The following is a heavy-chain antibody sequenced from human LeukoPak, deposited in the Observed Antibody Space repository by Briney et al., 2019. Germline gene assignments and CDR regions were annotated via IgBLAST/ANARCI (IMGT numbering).Heavy chain of an antibody. Sequence: SSETLSLTCTVSGGSIRSYYWSWIRQPPGKGLEWIGYIYYSGSTNYNPSLKSRVTISVDTSKNQFSLKLSSVTAADTAVYYCARVHYSSSYDYWYFDLWGRGTLVTVSS. D-gene: IGHD6-13*01. CDR2: IYYSGST. CDR1: GGSIRSYY. CDR3: ARVHYSSSYDYWYFDL. V-gene: IGHV4-59*01. J-gene: IGHJ2*01.